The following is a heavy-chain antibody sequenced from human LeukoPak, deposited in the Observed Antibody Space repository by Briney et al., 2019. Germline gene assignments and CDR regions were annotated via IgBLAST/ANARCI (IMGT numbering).Heavy chain of an antibody. CDR3: ARAPSGFYPYFDY. CDR1: GFTFSSYS. Sequence: PXGSLRLSSAASGFTFSSYSMNWVRQAPGKGLEWVSYISSSSSTIYYADSVKGRFTISRDNAKNSLYLQTDSLRAEDTAVYYCARAPSGFYPYFDYWGQGILVTVSS. V-gene: IGHV3-48*01. CDR2: ISSSSSTI. D-gene: IGHD3-22*01. J-gene: IGHJ4*02.